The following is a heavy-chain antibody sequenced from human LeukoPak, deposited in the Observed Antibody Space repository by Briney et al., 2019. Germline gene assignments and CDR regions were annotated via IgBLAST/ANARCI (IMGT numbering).Heavy chain of an antibody. CDR2: IYARGNT. CDR1: GGSISTVGYY. CDR3: VRDRSSGDAFDI. V-gene: IGHV4-61*02. Sequence: SQTLSLTCTVSGGSISTVGYYLSWTRQPAGKRLEWIGRIYARGNTNYNPSLESRVAMSLDTSKNQFSLKLTSVTAADTAVYFCVRDRSSGDAFDIWGQGTVVTVSS. J-gene: IGHJ3*02. D-gene: IGHD2-2*01.